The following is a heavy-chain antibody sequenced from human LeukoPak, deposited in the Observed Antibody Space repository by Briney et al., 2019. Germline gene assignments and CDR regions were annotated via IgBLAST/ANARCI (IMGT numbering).Heavy chain of an antibody. CDR2: INPNSGGT. J-gene: IGHJ4*02. Sequence: ASVKVSCKASGYTFTGYYMHWVRQAPGQGLEWMGWINPNSGGTNYAQKFQGRVTMTRDTSISTAYMELSRLRSDDTAVYYCARVVHPNDCSSTSCYGWDYWGQGTLVTVSS. D-gene: IGHD2-2*01. CDR3: ARVVHPNDCSSTSCYGWDY. CDR1: GYTFTGYY. V-gene: IGHV1-2*02.